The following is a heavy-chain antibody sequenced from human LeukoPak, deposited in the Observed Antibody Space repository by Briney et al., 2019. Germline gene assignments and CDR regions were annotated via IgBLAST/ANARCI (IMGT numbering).Heavy chain of an antibody. CDR1: GYTFTSYD. D-gene: IGHD2-15*01. CDR3: ARGTKVVAALSY. CDR2: MNPNSGNT. V-gene: IGHV1-8*01. Sequence: ASVKVSCKASGYTFTSYDINWVRQATGQGLEWMGWMNPNSGNTGYAQKFQGRVTMTRNTSISTAYMELSSLRSEDTAVCYCARGTKVVAALSYWGQGTLVTVSS. J-gene: IGHJ4*02.